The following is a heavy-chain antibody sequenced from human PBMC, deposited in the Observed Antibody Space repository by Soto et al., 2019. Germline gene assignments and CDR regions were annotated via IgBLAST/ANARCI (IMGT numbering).Heavy chain of an antibody. J-gene: IGHJ6*02. CDR3: ARGGGTHVYYYMDV. CDR1: GHSIRSYTW. CDR2: VHHSGTT. V-gene: IGHV4-28*03. D-gene: IGHD5-12*01. Sequence: QLQLQESGPGLVRPSGTLSLTCAVSGHSIRSYTWWGWIRQPPGKGLEWIGYVHHSGTTDYNACLQNRISMSVDMSINQVILNLRSVTAADTDVYLCARGGGTHVYYYMDVWGQGTTVTVSS.